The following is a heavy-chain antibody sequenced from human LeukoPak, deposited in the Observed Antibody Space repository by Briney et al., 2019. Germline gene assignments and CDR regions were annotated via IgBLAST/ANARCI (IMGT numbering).Heavy chain of an antibody. CDR3: AKEGYYYDSSGYSLADDAFDI. J-gene: IGHJ3*02. V-gene: IGHV3-23*01. D-gene: IGHD3-22*01. CDR2: ISGSGGST. CDR1: GFTFSSYA. Sequence: GGSLRLSCAASGFTFSSYAMSWVRQAPGKGLEWVSAISGSGGSTYYADSVKGRFTISRDNSKNTLYQQMNSLRAEDTAVYYCAKEGYYYDSSGYSLADDAFDIWGQGTMVTVSS.